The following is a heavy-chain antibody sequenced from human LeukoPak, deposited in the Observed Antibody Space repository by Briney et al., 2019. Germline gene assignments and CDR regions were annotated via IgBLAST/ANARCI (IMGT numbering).Heavy chain of an antibody. D-gene: IGHD6-19*01. V-gene: IGHV3-23*01. CDR1: GFMFSSYA. CDR3: AKAGGSAWYYFDY. Sequence: GGSLRLSCAASGFMFSSYAMSWVRQAPGKGLEWVSAISGSGSSTYYADSVKGRFTISRDNSQNTLYLQVNSLRAEDTAIYYCAKAGGSAWYYFDYWGQGTLVTVSS. CDR2: ISGSGSST. J-gene: IGHJ4*02.